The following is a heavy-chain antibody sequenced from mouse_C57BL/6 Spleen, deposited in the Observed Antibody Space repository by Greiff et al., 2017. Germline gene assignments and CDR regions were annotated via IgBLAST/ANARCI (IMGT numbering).Heavy chain of an antibody. Sequence: DVHLVESEGGLVQPGSSMKLSCTASGFTFSDYYMAWVRQVPEKGLEWVANINYDGSSTYYLDSLKSRFIISRDNAKNILYLQMSSLKSEDTATYYCARSGSSYDWYFDVWGTGTTVTVSS. CDR3: ARSGSSYDWYFDV. CDR2: INYDGSST. CDR1: GFTFSDYY. V-gene: IGHV5-16*01. D-gene: IGHD1-1*01. J-gene: IGHJ1*03.